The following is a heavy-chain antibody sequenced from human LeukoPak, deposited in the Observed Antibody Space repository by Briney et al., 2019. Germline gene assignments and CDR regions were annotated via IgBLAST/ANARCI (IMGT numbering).Heavy chain of an antibody. V-gene: IGHV4-61*02. CDR3: ARDGGLTIFGVVTYFDY. Sequence: PSQTLSLTCTVSGGSISSGSYYWSWIRQPAGKGLEWIGRIYTSGSTNYNPSLKSRVTISVDTSKNQFSLKLSSVTAADTAAYYCARDGGLTIFGVVTYFDYWGQGTLVTVSS. CDR2: IYTSGST. D-gene: IGHD3-3*01. CDR1: GGSISSGSYY. J-gene: IGHJ4*02.